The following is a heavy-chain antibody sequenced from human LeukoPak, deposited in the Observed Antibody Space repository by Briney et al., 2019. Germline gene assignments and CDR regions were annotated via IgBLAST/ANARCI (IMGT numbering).Heavy chain of an antibody. J-gene: IGHJ4*02. CDR1: GYTFSNYW. V-gene: IGHV3-74*01. D-gene: IGHD3-3*01. Sequence: GGSLRLSCAASGYTFSNYWMHWVRQAPGKGLVWVSRITPDGSGVDYADSVKGRFTVSRDNSINTLYLQMNSLRVEDTALYYCAKDRLRFLIPHDWGQGTLVTVSS. CDR2: ITPDGSGV. CDR3: AKDRLRFLIPHD.